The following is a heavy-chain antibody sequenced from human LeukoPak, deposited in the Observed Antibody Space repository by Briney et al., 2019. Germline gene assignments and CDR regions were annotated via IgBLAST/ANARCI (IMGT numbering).Heavy chain of an antibody. D-gene: IGHD3-22*01. CDR1: GGSISSGSYY. J-gene: IGHJ4*02. CDR2: IYTSGST. V-gene: IGHV4-61*02. Sequence: SQTLSLTCTVSGGSISSGSYYWSWIRQPAGKGLEWIGRIYTSGSTNYNPSLKSRVTVSVDTSKNQFSLKLSSVTAADTAVYYCAREVTYYYDSSGYSDPFGYWGQGTLVTVSS. CDR3: AREVTYYYDSSGYSDPFGY.